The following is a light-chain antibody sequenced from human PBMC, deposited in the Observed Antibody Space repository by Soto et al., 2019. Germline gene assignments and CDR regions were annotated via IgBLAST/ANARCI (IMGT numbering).Light chain of an antibody. V-gene: IGKV3D-15*01. CDR1: QSISSY. J-gene: IGKJ3*01. Sequence: EIVLTQSPGTLSLSPGERATLSCRASQSISSYLAWYQQKPGQAPRLIIYGESSRATGIPDRLSGSGSGTDFNLTISSLQSEDFAVYYCQXFHDWPMTCGPGTKVDIK. CDR2: GES. CDR3: QXFHDWPMT.